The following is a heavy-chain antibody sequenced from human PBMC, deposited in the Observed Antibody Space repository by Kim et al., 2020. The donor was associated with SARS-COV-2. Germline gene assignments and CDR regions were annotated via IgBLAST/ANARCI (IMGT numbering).Heavy chain of an antibody. CDR2: IYPGDSDT. V-gene: IGHV5-51*01. Sequence: GESLKISCKGSGYSFTSYWIGWVRQMPGKGLEWMGIIYPGDSDTRYSPSFQGQVTISADKSISTAYLQWSSLKASDTAMYYCARYAPAYSSSSPSNFDYWGQGTLVTVSS. CDR1: GYSFTSYW. J-gene: IGHJ4*02. D-gene: IGHD6-6*01. CDR3: ARYAPAYSSSSPSNFDY.